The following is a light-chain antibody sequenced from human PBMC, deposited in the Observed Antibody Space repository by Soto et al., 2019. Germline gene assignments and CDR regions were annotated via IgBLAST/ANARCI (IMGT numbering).Light chain of an antibody. J-gene: IGKJ5*01. CDR1: QSVSSN. CDR2: GAS. CDR3: QQYNNWPPENT. V-gene: IGKV3-15*01. Sequence: EIVMTQSPATKSSSPGERDILFCXXXQSVSSNLAWYQQKPGQAPRLLIYGASTRATGIPARFSGSGSGTEFTLTISSLQSEDFAVYYCQQYNNWPPENTFGQGTRLEIK.